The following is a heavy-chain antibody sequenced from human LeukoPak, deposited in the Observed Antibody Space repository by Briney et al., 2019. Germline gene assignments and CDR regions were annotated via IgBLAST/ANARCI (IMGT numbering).Heavy chain of an antibody. V-gene: IGHV4-39*01. J-gene: IGHJ6*03. D-gene: IGHD3-22*01. CDR3: ARPGGYLTKGRRNYYMDV. CDR1: GGSISSSSYY. CDR2: IYYSGST. Sequence: PSETLSLTCTVSGGSISSSSYYWGWIRQPPGKGLEWIGSIYYSGSTYYNPSLKSRVTISVDTSKNQFSLKLSSATAADTAVYYCARPGGYLTKGRRNYYMDVWGKGTTVTVSS.